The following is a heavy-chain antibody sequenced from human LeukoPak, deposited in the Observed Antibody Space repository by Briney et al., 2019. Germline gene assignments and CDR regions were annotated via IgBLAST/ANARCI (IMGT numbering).Heavy chain of an antibody. CDR3: ARERVHGDSFGWYFDL. J-gene: IGHJ2*01. D-gene: IGHD4-17*01. Sequence: GGSLRLSCAASGLTFSGSAMHWVRQASGKGLEWVSAIGTGGDTSYTGSVRGRFTISRENAKNSLNLQMNSLTAGDTAVYYCARERVHGDSFGWYFDLWGRGTLVTVS. CDR1: GLTFSGSA. CDR2: IGTGGDT. V-gene: IGHV3-13*01.